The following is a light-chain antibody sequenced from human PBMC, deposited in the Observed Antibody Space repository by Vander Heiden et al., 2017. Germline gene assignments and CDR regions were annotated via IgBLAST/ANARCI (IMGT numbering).Light chain of an antibody. J-gene: IGKJ3*01. CDR3: QQYNNWPRGFT. V-gene: IGKV3-15*01. Sequence: EIVMTQSPATLSVSTGERATLSCRASQSVSSNLAWYQQKPGQAPRLLIYGASTRATGIPARFSGSGSGTEFTLTISSLQSEDFAVYYCQQYNNWPRGFTFGPGTKVDIK. CDR1: QSVSSN. CDR2: GAS.